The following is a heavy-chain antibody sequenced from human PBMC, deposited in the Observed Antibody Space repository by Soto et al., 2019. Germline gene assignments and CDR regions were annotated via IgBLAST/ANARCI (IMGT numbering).Heavy chain of an antibody. CDR2: IHYTGST. CDR1: GVSIKSGGYY. V-gene: IGHV4-31*03. D-gene: IGHD2-21*01. CDR3: ARGLVECYTSAYDN. J-gene: IGHJ4*02. Sequence: QVQLQESGPGLVKPSLTLSLTCSVSGVSIKSGGYYWTWIRQRPGQGLEWFAYIHYTGSTNYNPPLMSRLAVSLDTSKTRFSPNLMSLTAADTALYFCARGLVECYTSAYDNCGQGTLVT.